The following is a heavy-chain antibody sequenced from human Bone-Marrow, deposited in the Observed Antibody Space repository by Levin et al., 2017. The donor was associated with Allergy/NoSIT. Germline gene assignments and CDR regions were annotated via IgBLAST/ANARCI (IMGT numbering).Heavy chain of an antibody. Sequence: GESLKISCAASRFTFSTYVMSWVRQVPGKGLEWVSTISGDGASTFYAGSVEGRFTISRDNSKNTLYLQMNSLRAEDTALYYCAKDKFVAAVGDSFDIWGQGTMVTVSS. CDR3: AKDKFVAAVGDSFDI. J-gene: IGHJ3*02. CDR2: ISGDGAST. D-gene: IGHD6-19*01. V-gene: IGHV3-23*01. CDR1: RFTFSTYV.